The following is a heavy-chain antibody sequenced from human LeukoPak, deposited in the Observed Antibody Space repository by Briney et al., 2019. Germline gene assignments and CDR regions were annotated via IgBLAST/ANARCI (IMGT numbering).Heavy chain of an antibody. V-gene: IGHV4-30-2*01. CDR1: GGSISSGGYS. CDR2: IYHSGST. Sequence: SETLSLTCAVSGGSISSGGYSWSWIRQPPGKGLEWIGYIYHSGSTYYNPSLKSRVTISVDRSKNQFSLKLSSVTAADTAVYYCARGGVVTAIFLDYWGQGTLVTVSS. J-gene: IGHJ4*02. CDR3: ARGGVVTAIFLDY. D-gene: IGHD2-21*02.